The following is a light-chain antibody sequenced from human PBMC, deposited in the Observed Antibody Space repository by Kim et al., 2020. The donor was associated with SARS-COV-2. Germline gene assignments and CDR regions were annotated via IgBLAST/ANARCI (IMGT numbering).Light chain of an antibody. J-gene: IGLJ3*02. Sequence: QSVLTQPPSVSAAPGQKVTISCSGSSSNIGNNYVSWYQQFPGTAPKLLISDNNKRPSGIPDRFSGSTSATSATLGITGLQTGDEADYYCGTWDDSLSALVFGGGTKVTVL. CDR2: DNN. V-gene: IGLV1-51*01. CDR3: GTWDDSLSALV. CDR1: SSNIGNNY.